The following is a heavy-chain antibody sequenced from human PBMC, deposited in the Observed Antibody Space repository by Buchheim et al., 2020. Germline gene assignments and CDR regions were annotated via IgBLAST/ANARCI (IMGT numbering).Heavy chain of an antibody. CDR1: GGSISSGGYS. V-gene: IGHV4-30-2*01. CDR2: IYHSGST. Sequence: QLQLQGSGSGLVKPSQTLSPTCAVSGGSISSGGYSWSWIRQPPGKGLEWIGYIYHSGSTYYNPSLKSRVTISVDRSKNQFSLKLSSVTAADTAVYYCAGALEWPDLFDYWGQGTL. D-gene: IGHD3-3*01. J-gene: IGHJ4*02. CDR3: AGALEWPDLFDY.